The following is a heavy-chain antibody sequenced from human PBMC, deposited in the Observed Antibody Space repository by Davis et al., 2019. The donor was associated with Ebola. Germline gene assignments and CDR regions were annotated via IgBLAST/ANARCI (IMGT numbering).Heavy chain of an antibody. J-gene: IGHJ4*02. D-gene: IGHD4-23*01. CDR1: GYTFTSYA. V-gene: IGHV7-4-1*02. Sequence: AASVKVSCKASGYTFTSYAMNWVRQAPGQGLEWLGWINTNTGNPTYAQGFTARFVFSLDTSVSTAYLQISSLRAEDTAVYYCARALWFDGGNRVFDYWGQGTLVTVSS. CDR2: INTNTGNP. CDR3: ARALWFDGGNRVFDY.